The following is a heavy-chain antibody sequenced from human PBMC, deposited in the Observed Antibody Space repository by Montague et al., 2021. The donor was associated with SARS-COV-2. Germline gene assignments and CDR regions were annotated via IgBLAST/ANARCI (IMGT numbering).Heavy chain of an antibody. CDR1: GGPILGFY. J-gene: IGHJ3*01. V-gene: IGHV4-59*12. CDR3: ARLLLPSRELDV. Sequence: SETLSLTCTVSGGPILGFYWNWIRQTPGKGLEWIGYVYYTGRADYNPSLESRITISVDSSKRQFSLSLRSVTAADTAVYYCARLLLPSRELDVWGQGTMVTVSS. CDR2: VYYTGRA.